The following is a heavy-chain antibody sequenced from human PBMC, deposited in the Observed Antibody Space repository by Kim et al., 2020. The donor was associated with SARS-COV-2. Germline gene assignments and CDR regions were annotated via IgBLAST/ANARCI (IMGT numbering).Heavy chain of an antibody. J-gene: IGHJ6*02. CDR2: IDPSDSYT. D-gene: IGHD3-10*01. CDR1: GYSFTSYW. Sequence: GESLKISCKGSGYSFTSYWISWVRQMPGKGLEWMWRIDPSDSYTNYSPSFQGHVTISADKSISTAHLQWSSLQASDTAMYYCARHGGTMVRGVISLWGYYYYGMDVWGQGTTVTVSS. V-gene: IGHV5-10-1*01. CDR3: ARHGGTMVRGVISLWGYYYYGMDV.